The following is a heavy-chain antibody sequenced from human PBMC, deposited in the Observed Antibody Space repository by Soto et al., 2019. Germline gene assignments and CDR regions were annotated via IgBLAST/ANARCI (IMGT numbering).Heavy chain of an antibody. J-gene: IGHJ4*02. D-gene: IGHD2-15*01. V-gene: IGHV4-59*01. CDR1: GDSFSRYK. Sequence: PSETLSPLTCTVSGDSFSRYKWSWIRQPPGKGLEYIGYMYSSGYTDYNPSLKSRVTMSLDTSKNQYSLKLTSATAADTAVYYCAREWSAFDYWGQGTLVTVSS. CDR2: MYSSGYT. CDR3: AREWSAFDY.